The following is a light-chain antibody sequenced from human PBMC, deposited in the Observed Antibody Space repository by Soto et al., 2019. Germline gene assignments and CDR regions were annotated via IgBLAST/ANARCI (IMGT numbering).Light chain of an antibody. J-gene: IGLJ3*02. CDR3: AAWDDSLSGSWV. CDR2: LND. V-gene: IGLV1-47*01. Sequence: QSVLTQPPSVSGTPGQRVTISCSGSSSNIGSNYVYWYQRLPGTAPKLLIYLNDQRPSGVPDRFSGSKSGTSASLAVSGLRSEDEADYFCAAWDDSLSGSWVFGGGTKLTVL. CDR1: SSNIGSNY.